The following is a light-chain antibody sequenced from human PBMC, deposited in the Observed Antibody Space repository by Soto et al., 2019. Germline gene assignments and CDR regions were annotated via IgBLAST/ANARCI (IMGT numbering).Light chain of an antibody. J-gene: IGKJ1*01. Sequence: DIQMTQSPSTLSASVGDRGTITCRASQTISSWLAWYQQKPGKAPKLLIYQASTLKSGVPSRFSGSGSGTEFTLTISSLQPDDFATYYCQHYNSYSEAFGQGTKVDI. V-gene: IGKV1-5*03. CDR1: QTISSW. CDR3: QHYNSYSEA. CDR2: QAS.